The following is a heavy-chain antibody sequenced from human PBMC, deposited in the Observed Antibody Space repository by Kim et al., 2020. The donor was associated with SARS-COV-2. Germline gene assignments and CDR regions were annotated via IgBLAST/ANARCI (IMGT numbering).Heavy chain of an antibody. V-gene: IGHV3-23*01. CDR3: AKGPVSNMVVMVSFADY. Sequence: GGSLRLSCAVSGFTFSSYAMSWVRQAPGKGLEWVSVISGSGDYTYYADSVKGRFTISRDNSKNTLYLQMNSLRAEDTAVYYCAKGPVSNMVVMVSFADYWGQGPLVSVSS. CDR2: ISGSGDYT. D-gene: IGHD2-21*01. CDR1: GFTFSSYA. J-gene: IGHJ4*02.